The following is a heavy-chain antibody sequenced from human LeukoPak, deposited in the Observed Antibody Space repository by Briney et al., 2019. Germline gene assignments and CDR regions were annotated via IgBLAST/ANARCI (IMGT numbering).Heavy chain of an antibody. Sequence: SETLSLTCAVYGGSFSGYYWSWIRQPPGKGLEWIREINHSGSTNYNPSLKSRVTISVDTSKNQFSLKLSSVTAADTAVYYCARVGHQYSYGYYFDYWGQGTLVTVSS. CDR1: GGSFSGYY. CDR3: ARVGHQYSYGYYFDY. CDR2: INHSGST. V-gene: IGHV4-34*01. D-gene: IGHD5-18*01. J-gene: IGHJ4*02.